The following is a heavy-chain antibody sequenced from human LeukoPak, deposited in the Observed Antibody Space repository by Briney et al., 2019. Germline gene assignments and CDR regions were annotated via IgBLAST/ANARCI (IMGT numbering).Heavy chain of an antibody. CDR1: GYSFTNYW. Sequence: LGESLKISCKGSGYSFTNYWIGWVGLMPGKGLEWMGIIYPDDSTTQYSPSFQGQVTISADKSISTAYLQWSSLKASDTAMYFCARRRFCTGTNCLGYFDIWGQGTMVTVSS. J-gene: IGHJ3*02. D-gene: IGHD2-2*01. CDR3: ARRRFCTGTNCLGYFDI. CDR2: IYPDDSTT. V-gene: IGHV5-51*01.